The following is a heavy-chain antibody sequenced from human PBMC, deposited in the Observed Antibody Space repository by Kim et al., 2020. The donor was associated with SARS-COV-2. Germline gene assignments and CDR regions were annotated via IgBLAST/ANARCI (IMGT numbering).Heavy chain of an antibody. CDR3: AKLRGSIMPTRGIDV. V-gene: IGHV3-23*01. J-gene: IGHJ6*02. Sequence: AESVKARFTISRDNSKSTLYLQIDSLRAEDTAVYYCAKLRGSIMPTRGIDVWGQGTTVTVSS. D-gene: IGHD3-10*01.